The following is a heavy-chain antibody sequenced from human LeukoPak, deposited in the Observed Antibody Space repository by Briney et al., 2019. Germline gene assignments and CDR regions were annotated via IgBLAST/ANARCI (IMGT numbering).Heavy chain of an antibody. Sequence: PSETLSLTCTVSGGSISSSSYFWAWIRQPPGKGLEWIGNIYYSGSTHYNPSLKSRVTISVDTSKNQFSLKLSSVTAADTAVYYCARDGGSYGFRRTNYFDYWGQGTLVTVSS. J-gene: IGHJ4*02. CDR1: GGSISSSSYF. CDR3: ARDGGSYGFRRTNYFDY. V-gene: IGHV4-39*07. CDR2: IYYSGST. D-gene: IGHD1-26*01.